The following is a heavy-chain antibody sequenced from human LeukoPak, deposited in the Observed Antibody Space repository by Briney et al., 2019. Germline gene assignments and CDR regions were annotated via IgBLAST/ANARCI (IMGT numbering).Heavy chain of an antibody. Sequence: ASVKVSCKASGGTFSSYAISWVRQAPGQGLEWMGRIIPILGIANYAQKFQGRVTITADKSTSTAYMELSSLRSEDTAVYYCARDPGIAVAGTKIDYWGQGTLDTVFS. CDR2: IIPILGIA. CDR1: GGTFSSYA. CDR3: ARDPGIAVAGTKIDY. D-gene: IGHD6-19*01. V-gene: IGHV1-69*04. J-gene: IGHJ4*02.